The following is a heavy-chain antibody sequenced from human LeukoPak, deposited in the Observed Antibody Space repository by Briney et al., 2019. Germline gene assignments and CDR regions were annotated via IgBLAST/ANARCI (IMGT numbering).Heavy chain of an antibody. CDR2: IYYSGST. CDR3: ARGPREGAWYFDL. Sequence: SETLSLTCTVSGGSISSYYWSWIRQPPGKGLEWIGYIYYSGSTNYNPPLKSRVTISVDTSKNQFSLKLSSVTAADTAVYYCARGPREGAWYFDLWGRGTLVTVSS. D-gene: IGHD1-26*01. V-gene: IGHV4-59*01. J-gene: IGHJ2*01. CDR1: GGSISSYY.